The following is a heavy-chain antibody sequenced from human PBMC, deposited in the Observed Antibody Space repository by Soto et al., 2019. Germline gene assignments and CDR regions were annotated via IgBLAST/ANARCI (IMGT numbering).Heavy chain of an antibody. J-gene: IGHJ4*02. D-gene: IGHD3-22*01. Sequence: SETLSLTCTVSGSSISSYYWTWIRQPPGKGLEWIGHIYYSGSTSYNPSLKSRVSISVNTSKKEFSLKLSSVNAADTAVYYCARVIHYYDTSGSHAWYFDYWGQGSLVT. V-gene: IGHV4-59*01. CDR3: ARVIHYYDTSGSHAWYFDY. CDR1: GSSISSYY. CDR2: IYYSGST.